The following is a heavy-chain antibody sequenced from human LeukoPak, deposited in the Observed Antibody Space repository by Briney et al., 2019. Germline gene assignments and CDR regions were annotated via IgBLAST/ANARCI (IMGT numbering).Heavy chain of an antibody. CDR3: AKDPATRDGHGAWFDP. V-gene: IGHV3-43*02. D-gene: IGHD5-24*01. CDR2: ISGNGGST. CDR1: GFTFDDYA. Sequence: GGSLRLSRAASGFTFDDYAMHWVRQAPGKGLEWVSLISGNGGSTFYAASVKGRFTISRDNSKNSLYLQMNSLRTEDTALYYCAKDPATRDGHGAWFDPWGQGTLVTVSS. J-gene: IGHJ5*02.